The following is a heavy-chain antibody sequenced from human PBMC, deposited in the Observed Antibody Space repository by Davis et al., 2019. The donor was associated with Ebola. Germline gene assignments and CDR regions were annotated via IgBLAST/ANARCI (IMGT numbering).Heavy chain of an antibody. CDR3: AKDGTLAVAGGFYFDY. J-gene: IGHJ4*02. CDR1: GFTFSSYG. V-gene: IGHV3-33*06. Sequence: PGGSLRLSCAASGFTFSSYGMHWVRQAPGKGLEWVAVIWYDGSNKYYADSVKGRFTISRDNSKNTLYLQMNSLRAEDTAVYYCAKDGTLAVAGGFYFDYWGQGTLVTVSS. D-gene: IGHD6-19*01. CDR2: IWYDGSNK.